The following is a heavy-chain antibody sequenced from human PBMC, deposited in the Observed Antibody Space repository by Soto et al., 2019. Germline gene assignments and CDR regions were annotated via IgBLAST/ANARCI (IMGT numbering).Heavy chain of an antibody. Sequence: QVQLVQSGAEVKKPGASVRVSCKDSGYTFTSYYIHWVRQAPGHGPEWMGMISPSSRGTDYAQKVQGRVTMTRDTSTSTVYMELSSLRSEDTAVYYCTRSIITTAGTDAFDLWGQGTLVTVSS. CDR3: TRSIITTAGTDAFDL. D-gene: IGHD6-13*01. CDR1: GYTFTSYY. V-gene: IGHV1-46*03. J-gene: IGHJ3*01. CDR2: ISPSSRGT.